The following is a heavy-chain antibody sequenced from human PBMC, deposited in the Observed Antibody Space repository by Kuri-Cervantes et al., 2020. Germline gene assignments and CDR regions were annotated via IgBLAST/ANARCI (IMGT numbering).Heavy chain of an antibody. CDR2: ISYDGSNK. D-gene: IGHD2-2*01. Sequence: GGSLRLSCAASGFTFSSYAMHWVRQAPGKGLEWVAVISYDGSNKYYADSVKGRFTISRDNSKNTLYLQMNSRRAEDTAVYYCAKAQSPIVVVPAADLDYWGQGTLVTVS. CDR1: GFTFSSYA. V-gene: IGHV3-30-3*01. J-gene: IGHJ4*02. CDR3: AKAQSPIVVVPAADLDY.